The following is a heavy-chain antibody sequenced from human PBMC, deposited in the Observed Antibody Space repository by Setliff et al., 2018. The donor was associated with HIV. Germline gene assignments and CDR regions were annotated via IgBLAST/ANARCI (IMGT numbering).Heavy chain of an antibody. CDR1: GGSISSYY. J-gene: IGHJ2*01. D-gene: IGHD6-6*01. CDR3: ARSVARDYWYFGH. V-gene: IGHV4-59*01. CDR2: FHYRGSP. Sequence: SETLSLTCTVSGGSISSYYWSWIRQPAGKGLEFLGFFHYRGSPIYNPSLKSRVKISVDTSKNQFSLNLTSVTAADTAVYYCARSVARDYWYFGHWGRGSLVTVSS.